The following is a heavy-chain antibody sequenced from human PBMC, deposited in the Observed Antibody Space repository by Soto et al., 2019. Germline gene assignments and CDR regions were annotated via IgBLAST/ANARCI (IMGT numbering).Heavy chain of an antibody. J-gene: IGHJ5*02. V-gene: IGHV1-69*12. CDR3: ASKPPIYCSGGSCYSGFDP. D-gene: IGHD2-15*01. CDR2: IIPIFGTA. Sequence: QVQLVQSGAEVKKPGSSVKVSCKASGGTFSSYAISWVRQAPGQGLEWMGGIIPIFGTANYAQKFQGRVTITAADSTSTAYMDLSSLRSEDTAVYYCASKPPIYCSGGSCYSGFDPWGQGTLVTVSS. CDR1: GGTFSSYA.